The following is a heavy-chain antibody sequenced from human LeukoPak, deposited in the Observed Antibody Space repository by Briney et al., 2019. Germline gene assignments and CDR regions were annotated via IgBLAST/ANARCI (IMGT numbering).Heavy chain of an antibody. V-gene: IGHV4-61*01. D-gene: IGHD3-10*01. CDR1: GGSFSSTSSSYF. J-gene: IGHJ5*02. CDR3: TRSIMNFYVSGT. CDR2: IYHTVST. Sequence: PSETLSLTCTVSGGSFSSTSSSYFWNWLRQPPGKGLEWIGYIYHTVSTKYNPSLESRVTMSVDTFRNQFSLKLRSVTAADTAVYYCTRSIMNFYVSGTWGRGTLVTVSS.